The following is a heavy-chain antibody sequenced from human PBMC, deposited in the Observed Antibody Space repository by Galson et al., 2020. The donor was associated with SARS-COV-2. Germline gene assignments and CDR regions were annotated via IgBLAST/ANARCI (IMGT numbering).Heavy chain of an antibody. V-gene: IGHV3-30-3*01. Sequence: GGSLRLSCAASGFTFSSYAMHWVRQAPGKGLEWVAVISYDGSNKYYADSVKGRFTISRDNSKNTLYLQMNSLRAEDTAVYYCARNGPRNWFDPWGPEPWSPSPQ. J-gene: IGHJ5*02. CDR1: GFTFSSYA. CDR2: ISYDGSNK. CDR3: ARNGPRNWFDP.